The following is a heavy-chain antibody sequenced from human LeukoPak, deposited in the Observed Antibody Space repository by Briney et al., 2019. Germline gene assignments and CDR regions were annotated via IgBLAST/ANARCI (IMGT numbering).Heavy chain of an antibody. CDR2: ISHSGNT. D-gene: IGHD6-19*01. J-gene: IGHJ4*02. CDR3: ARELAVTGTIDY. Sequence: SETLSLTCTVSGYSISSTYYGAWIRQPPGKGLEWIATISHSGNTYYTPSLESRLTISLDTSKNHFSLRLSSVTAADTAVYYCARELAVTGTIDYWGQGTLVTVSS. V-gene: IGHV4-38-2*02. CDR1: GYSISSTYY.